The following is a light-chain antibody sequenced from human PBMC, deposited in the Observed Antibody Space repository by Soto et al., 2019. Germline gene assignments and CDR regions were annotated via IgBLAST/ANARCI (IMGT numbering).Light chain of an antibody. CDR2: DVS. V-gene: IGLV2-14*01. Sequence: QSVLTQPASVSGSPGQSITISCTGTSSDVGGYNYVSWYQQHPGKAPKLMIYDVSNRPSGVSNRFSGSKSGNTASLTISGLQAEVEADYYCSSYTSSRTRVFGTGTKLTVL. CDR3: SSYTSSRTRV. J-gene: IGLJ1*01. CDR1: SSDVGGYNY.